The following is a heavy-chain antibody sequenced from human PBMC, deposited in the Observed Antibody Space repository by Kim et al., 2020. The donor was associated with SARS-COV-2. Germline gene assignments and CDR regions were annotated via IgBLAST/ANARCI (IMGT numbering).Heavy chain of an antibody. CDR1: GGSISSSSYY. J-gene: IGHJ4*02. CDR2: IYYSGST. D-gene: IGHD3-3*01. V-gene: IGHV4-39*01. Sequence: SETLSLTCTVSGGSISSSSYYWGWIRQPPGKGLEWIGSIYYSGSTYYNPSLKSRVTISVDTSKNQFSLKLSSVTAADTAVYYCARLHTTFVVVIFPGTFDYWGQGTLVTVSS. CDR3: ARLHTTFVVVIFPGTFDY.